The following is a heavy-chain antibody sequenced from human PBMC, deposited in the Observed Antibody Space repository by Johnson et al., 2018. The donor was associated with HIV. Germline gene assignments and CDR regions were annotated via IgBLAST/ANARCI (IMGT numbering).Heavy chain of an antibody. CDR3: SKGVVYGGEDAFDI. J-gene: IGHJ3*02. CDR1: GFTFDDYG. V-gene: IGHV3-20*04. Sequence: VQLVESGGGVVRPGGSLRLSCAASGFTFDDYGMSWVRQAPGKGLEWVSGINWHGGSTGYADSVEGRFTISRVNAKNSLYLQMNSLSAEDTAVYYCSKGVVYGGEDAFDIWGQGTMVTVSS. D-gene: IGHD4-23*01. CDR2: INWHGGST.